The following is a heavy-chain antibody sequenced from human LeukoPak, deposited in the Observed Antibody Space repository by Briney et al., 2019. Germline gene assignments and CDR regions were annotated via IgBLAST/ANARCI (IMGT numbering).Heavy chain of an antibody. CDR2: IYSVGNT. CDR1: GFTVSGTY. Sequence: GGSLRLSCAVSGFTVSGTYMSWVRQAPGKGLEWVSVIYSVGNTYYSDSVKGRFAISRDTSKNTLYLQMNSLRAEDTAVYYCARALYSGHADLFDSWGQGTLVTVSS. CDR3: ARALYSGHADLFDS. J-gene: IGHJ4*02. V-gene: IGHV3-66*01. D-gene: IGHD5-12*01.